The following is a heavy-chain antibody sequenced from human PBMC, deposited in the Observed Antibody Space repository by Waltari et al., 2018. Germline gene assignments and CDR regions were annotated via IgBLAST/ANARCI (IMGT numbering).Heavy chain of an antibody. J-gene: IGHJ3*02. D-gene: IGHD3-10*01. CDR3: ARRGWGDAFDI. CDR2: IYYSGST. Sequence: QVQLQESGPGLVKPSQTLSLTCTVPGGSLSSGVYLWSWIRQPPGKGLEWIGYIYYSGSTYYNPSLKSRVTISVDTSKTQCSLKLSSVTAADTAVYYCARRGWGDAFDIWGQGTMVTVSS. V-gene: IGHV4-30-4*01. CDR1: GGSLSSGVYL.